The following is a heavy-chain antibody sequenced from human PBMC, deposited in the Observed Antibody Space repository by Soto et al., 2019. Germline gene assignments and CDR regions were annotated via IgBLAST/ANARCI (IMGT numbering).Heavy chain of an antibody. Sequence: QVQVVQSGDEVKKPGASVKVSCKASGYTFTNYGFSWVRQAPGQGLEWMGWISGYNGNTKYAEKFQGRVTMTTDTSTSTAHMELRSLRSDDTAVYYRAREGQAPYYSYGMDVWGQGTAVTVSS. J-gene: IGHJ6*02. CDR3: AREGQAPYYSYGMDV. CDR2: ISGYNGNT. CDR1: GYTFTNYG. V-gene: IGHV1-18*01.